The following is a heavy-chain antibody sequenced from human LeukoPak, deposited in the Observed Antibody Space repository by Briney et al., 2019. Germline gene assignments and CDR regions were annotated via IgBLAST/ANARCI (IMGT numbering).Heavy chain of an antibody. Sequence: GESLKISCAASGFTFSAFGMHWVRQAPGKGPEWVAFIRFDASDKFYADSVKGRFTISRDNSKNTLHLQMNSLSSEDTAVYYCAKGLDCSGGTCHKTVDYGGRGTLVTVSS. D-gene: IGHD2-15*01. V-gene: IGHV3-30*02. CDR2: IRFDASDK. CDR3: AKGLDCSGGTCHKTVDY. CDR1: GFTFSAFG. J-gene: IGHJ4*02.